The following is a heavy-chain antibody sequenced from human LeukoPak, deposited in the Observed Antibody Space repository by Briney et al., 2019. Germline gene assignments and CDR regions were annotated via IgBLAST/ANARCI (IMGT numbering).Heavy chain of an antibody. J-gene: IGHJ4*02. Sequence: GGSLRLSCAASGFTFDDVWMSWVRQAPGRGLEWVGRVKSKTHGGTTEYPAPVKGRFIISRDDSKNTLYLQMNSLKTEDTAVYYCTTERPYFDSWGQGTLVTVSS. V-gene: IGHV3-15*01. CDR2: VKSKTHGGTT. CDR3: TTERPYFDS. CDR1: GFTFDDVW.